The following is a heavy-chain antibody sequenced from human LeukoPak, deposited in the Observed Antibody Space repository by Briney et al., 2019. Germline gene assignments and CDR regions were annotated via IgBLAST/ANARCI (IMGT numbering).Heavy chain of an antibody. Sequence: GESLKISCKGSGYSFTSYWIAWVRQMPGKGLGWMGIIYPGDSDTRYSPSFQGQVTISADKSISTAYLQWSSLKASDTAMYYCARRDCSGGSCYPDWGQGTLVTVSS. CDR1: GYSFTSYW. CDR3: ARRDCSGGSCYPD. J-gene: IGHJ4*02. CDR2: IYPGDSDT. D-gene: IGHD2-15*01. V-gene: IGHV5-51*01.